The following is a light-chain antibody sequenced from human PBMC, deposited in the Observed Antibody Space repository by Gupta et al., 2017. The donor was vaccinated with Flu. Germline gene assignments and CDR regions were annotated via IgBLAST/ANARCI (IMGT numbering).Light chain of an antibody. J-gene: IGKJ2*01. Sequence: DIQMNQSPSSLSASVGDRVTITCQASQDISNHLNWYQQKPGKAPKLLIYDASNWATGVPARFSGSGSGTDFTFTITTRQPEDIASYYCQQRNNLPSYTFGQGTRLEIK. CDR1: QDISNH. V-gene: IGKV1-33*01. CDR2: DAS. CDR3: QQRNNLPSYT.